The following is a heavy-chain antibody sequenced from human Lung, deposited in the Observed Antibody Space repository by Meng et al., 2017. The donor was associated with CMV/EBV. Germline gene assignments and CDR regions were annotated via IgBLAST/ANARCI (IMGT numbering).Heavy chain of an antibody. Sequence: PXAGSGFTFDNYGMHWVRQAPGKGLEWVAVIRHDGSIKYYGDSVKGRFTISRDNSKNTLYLQMNSLRTEETAVYYCAKDELLFGCATASFDSWGQGTXVTVSS. CDR3: AKDELLFGCATASFDS. D-gene: IGHD3/OR15-3a*01. J-gene: IGHJ4*01. CDR1: GFTFDNYG. V-gene: IGHV3-30*02. CDR2: IRHDGSIK.